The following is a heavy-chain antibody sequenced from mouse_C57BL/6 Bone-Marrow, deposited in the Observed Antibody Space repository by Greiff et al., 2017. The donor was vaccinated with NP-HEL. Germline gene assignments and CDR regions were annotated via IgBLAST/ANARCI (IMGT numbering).Heavy chain of an antibody. V-gene: IGHV1-4*01. J-gene: IGHJ4*01. Sequence: VQLQQSGAELARPGASVKMSCKASGYTFTSYTMHWVKQRPGQGLEWIGYINPSSGYTKYNQKFKDKATLTADKSSSTAYMQLRSLTSEYSAFYYCARPIYYGYDGYAMDYWGHGTSVTVSS. CDR3: ARPIYYGYDGYAMDY. D-gene: IGHD2-2*01. CDR2: INPSSGYT. CDR1: GYTFTSYT.